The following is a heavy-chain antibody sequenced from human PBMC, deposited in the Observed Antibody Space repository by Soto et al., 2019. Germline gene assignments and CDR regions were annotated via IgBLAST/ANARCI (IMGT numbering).Heavy chain of an antibody. V-gene: IGHV3-30*18. CDR2: ISYDGSNK. Sequence: PGGSLRLSCAASGFTFSSYGIHWVRQAPGKGLEWVAVISYDGSNKYYADSVKGRFTISRDNSKNTLYLQMNSLRAEDTAVYYCAKDRGPLAAAGGFYYYGMDVWGQGTTVTVSS. CDR1: GFTFSSYG. J-gene: IGHJ6*02. D-gene: IGHD6-13*01. CDR3: AKDRGPLAAAGGFYYYGMDV.